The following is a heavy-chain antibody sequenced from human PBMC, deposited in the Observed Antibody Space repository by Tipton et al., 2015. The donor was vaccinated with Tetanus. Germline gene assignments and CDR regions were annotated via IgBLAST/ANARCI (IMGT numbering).Heavy chain of an antibody. D-gene: IGHD2-8*01. J-gene: IGHJ4*02. V-gene: IGHV5-51*01. CDR2: IYPGDSDT. CDR1: GYIFNNYW. CDR3: ARAHCADGVCNFDF. Sequence: VQLVQSGGEVKKPGESLKISCKGSGYIFNNYWIGRVRQKPGKGLEWMGIIYPGDSDTRYSPSFQGQVTISVDKSINTACLQWSSLKASDTSMFYCARAHCADGVCNFDFWGQGALVTVAS.